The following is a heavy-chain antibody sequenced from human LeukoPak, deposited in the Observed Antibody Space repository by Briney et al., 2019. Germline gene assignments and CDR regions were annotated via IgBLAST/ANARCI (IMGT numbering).Heavy chain of an antibody. Sequence: PGGSLRLSCAGSGFTFSSYSMNWVRQAPGKGLEWVSSISTSSSYIYYADSVKGRFTISRDNAKNSLYLQMNSLRAEDTAVYYCARVSGRLYSSSWLNDAFDIWGQGTMVTVSS. CDR2: ISTSSSYI. J-gene: IGHJ3*02. D-gene: IGHD6-13*01. V-gene: IGHV3-21*01. CDR3: ARVSGRLYSSSWLNDAFDI. CDR1: GFTFSSYS.